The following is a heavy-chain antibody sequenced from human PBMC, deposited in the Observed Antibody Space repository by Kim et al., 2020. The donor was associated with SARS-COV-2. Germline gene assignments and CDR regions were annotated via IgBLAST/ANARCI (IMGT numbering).Heavy chain of an antibody. J-gene: IGHJ5*02. V-gene: IGHV3-21*01. CDR3: ARDPSSTPS. CDR2: SYI. Sequence: SYIYYADSVKGRFTISRDNAKNSLYLQMNSLRAEDTAVYYCARDPSSTPSWGQGTLVTISS. D-gene: IGHD2-2*01.